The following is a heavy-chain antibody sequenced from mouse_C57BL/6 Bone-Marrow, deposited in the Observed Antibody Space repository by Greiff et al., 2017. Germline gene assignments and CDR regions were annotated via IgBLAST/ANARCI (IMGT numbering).Heavy chain of an antibody. CDR1: GYTFTSYW. J-gene: IGHJ3*01. Sequence: QVHVKQSGAELVKPGASVKLSCKASGYTFTSYWMHWVKQRPGRGLEWIGRIDPNSGGTKYNEKFKSKATLTVDKPSSTAYMQLSSLTSEDSAVYCCAREHITTVVAEGFAYWGQGTLVTVSA. D-gene: IGHD1-1*01. CDR3: AREHITTVVAEGFAY. V-gene: IGHV1-72*01. CDR2: IDPNSGGT.